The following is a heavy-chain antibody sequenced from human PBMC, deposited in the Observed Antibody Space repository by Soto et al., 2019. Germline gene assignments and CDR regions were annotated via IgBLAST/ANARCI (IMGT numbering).Heavy chain of an antibody. V-gene: IGHV1-69*13. Sequence: SVKVSCKASGGTFSSYAISWVRQAPGQGLEWMGGIIPIFGTANYAQKFQGRVTITADESTSTAYMELSSLRSEDTAVYYCARGVAAYSGYYHYYGMDVWGQGTTVTVSS. CDR3: ARGVAAYSGYYHYYGMDV. CDR1: GGTFSSYA. D-gene: IGHD2-15*01. CDR2: IIPIFGTA. J-gene: IGHJ6*02.